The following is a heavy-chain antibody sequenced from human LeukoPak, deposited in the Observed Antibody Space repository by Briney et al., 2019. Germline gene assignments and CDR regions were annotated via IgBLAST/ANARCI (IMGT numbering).Heavy chain of an antibody. Sequence: GGSLRLSCAASGFTFSSYAMSWVRQARGKGLEWVSAISGSGGSTYYADSVKGRFTIYRDNSKNTLYLQMNSLRAEDTAVYYCAKGRYPSHVVVTAPDYWGQGTLVTVSS. CDR1: GFTFSSYA. J-gene: IGHJ4*02. V-gene: IGHV3-23*01. CDR2: ISGSGGST. CDR3: AKGRYPSHVVVTAPDY. D-gene: IGHD2-21*02.